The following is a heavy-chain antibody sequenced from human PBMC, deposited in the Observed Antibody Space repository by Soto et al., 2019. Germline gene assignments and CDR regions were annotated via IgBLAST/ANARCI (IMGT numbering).Heavy chain of an antibody. CDR2: IYPGDSDT. J-gene: IGHJ6*02. Sequence: PGESLKLSCKGSGYSFTSYWIGWVRQMPGKGLEWMGIIYPGDSDTRYSPSFQGQVTISADKSISTAYLQWSSLKASDTAMYYCAGNGYDFWNNYSSVDVWGQGTPVTVSS. CDR3: AGNGYDFWNNYSSVDV. D-gene: IGHD3-3*01. CDR1: GYSFTSYW. V-gene: IGHV5-51*01.